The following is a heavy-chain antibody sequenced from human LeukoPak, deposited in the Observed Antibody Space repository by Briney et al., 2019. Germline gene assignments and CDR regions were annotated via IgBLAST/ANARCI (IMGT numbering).Heavy chain of an antibody. V-gene: IGHV4-39*07. CDR3: VRDVPSGRFDY. CDR2: IYYSGTT. CDR1: GDSITSGSYH. J-gene: IGHJ4*02. D-gene: IGHD2-2*01. Sequence: SETLSLTCTVSGDSITSGSYHWGWIRQPPGKGLEWIGSIYYSGTTYYNPSLKSRVAISVDTSKNQFSLKLSSVTAADTAVYYCVRDVPSGRFDYWGQGTLVTVSS.